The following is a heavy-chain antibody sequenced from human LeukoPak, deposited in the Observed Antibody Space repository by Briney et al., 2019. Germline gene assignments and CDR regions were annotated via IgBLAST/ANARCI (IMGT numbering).Heavy chain of an antibody. J-gene: IGHJ4*02. Sequence: GGSLRLSCIASGFTFSSCAMTWVRQSPGKGLEWVSTVSGSGANTYYADSVKGRLTVSRDNSKNTVYLQMSSLRAEDTAVYFCAKKIAAPASAVDYWGQGGLVAVSS. CDR1: GFTFSSCA. CDR3: AKKIAAPASAVDY. V-gene: IGHV3-23*01. CDR2: VSGSGANT. D-gene: IGHD6-6*01.